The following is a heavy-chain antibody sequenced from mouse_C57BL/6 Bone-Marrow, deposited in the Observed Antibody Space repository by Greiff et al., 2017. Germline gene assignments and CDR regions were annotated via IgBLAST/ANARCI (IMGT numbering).Heavy chain of an antibody. V-gene: IGHV5-17*01. CDR1: GFTFSDYG. D-gene: IGHD2-12*01. CDR2: ISSGSSTI. Sequence: EVMLVESGGGLVKPGGSLKLSCAASGFTFSDYGMHWVRQAPGTGLEWVAYISSGSSTIYYAETVKGRFTISRDNAKNTLFLHRTSLRSEDTAMYYCAGYDCYYGMDYWGQGTSVTVSS. J-gene: IGHJ4*01. CDR3: AGYDCYYGMDY.